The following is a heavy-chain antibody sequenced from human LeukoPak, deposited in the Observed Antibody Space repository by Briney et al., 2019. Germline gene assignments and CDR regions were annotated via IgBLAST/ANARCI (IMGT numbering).Heavy chain of an antibody. J-gene: IGHJ4*02. D-gene: IGHD1-26*01. CDR3: ARDQWERNFDY. CDR2: IYSGGST. CDR1: GFTVSSNY. V-gene: IGHV3-66*01. Sequence: GGSLRLSCAASGFTVSSNYMSWVRQAPGKGLEWVSVIYSGGSTYYADSVKGRFTISRDNAKNSLYLQMNSLRAEDTAVYYCARDQWERNFDYWGQGTLVSVAS.